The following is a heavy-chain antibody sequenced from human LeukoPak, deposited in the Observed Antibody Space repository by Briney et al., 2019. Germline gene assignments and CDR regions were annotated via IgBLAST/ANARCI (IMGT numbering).Heavy chain of an antibody. CDR1: GGSISSGSYY. J-gene: IGHJ5*01. CDR3: ASRHGYSSGWFDY. D-gene: IGHD6-19*01. CDR2: IYTSGST. Sequence: PSETLSLTCTVSGGSISSGSYYWSWIRQPAGKGLEWIGRIYTSGSTNYNPSLKSRVTISVDTSKNQFSLKLSSVTAADTAVYYCASRHGYSSGWFDYWGQGTLVTVSS. V-gene: IGHV4-61*02.